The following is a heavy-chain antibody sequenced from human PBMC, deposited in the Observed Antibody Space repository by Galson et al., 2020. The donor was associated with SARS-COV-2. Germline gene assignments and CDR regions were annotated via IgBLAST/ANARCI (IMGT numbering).Heavy chain of an antibody. D-gene: IGHD3-9*01. CDR1: GFTFDDYT. J-gene: IGHJ4*02. CDR2: ISWDGGST. CDR3: AKGPSSELRYFDWLLVFDY. Sequence: RLSCAASGFTFDDYTMHWVRQAPGKGLEWVSLISWDGGSTYYADSVKGRFTISRDNSKNSLYLQMNSLRTEDTALYYCAKGPSSELRYFDWLLVFDYWGQGTLVTVSS. V-gene: IGHV3-43*01.